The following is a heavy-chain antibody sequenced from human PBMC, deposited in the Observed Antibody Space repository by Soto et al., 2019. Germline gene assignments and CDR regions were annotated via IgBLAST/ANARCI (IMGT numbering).Heavy chain of an antibody. CDR2: IYYSGST. J-gene: IGHJ4*02. CDR1: GGSISSYY. CDR3: ARATYLYYGSGSYLYYFDY. Sequence: PSETLSLTCTVSGGSISSYYWSWIRQPPGKGLEWIGYIYYSGSTNYNPSLKSRVTISVDTSKNQLSLKLSSVTAADTALYYCARATYLYYGSGSYLYYFDYWGQGTLVTVSS. D-gene: IGHD3-10*01. V-gene: IGHV4-59*08.